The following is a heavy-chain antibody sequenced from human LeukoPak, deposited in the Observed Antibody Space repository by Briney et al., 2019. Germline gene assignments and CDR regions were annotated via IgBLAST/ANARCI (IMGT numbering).Heavy chain of an antibody. D-gene: IGHD3-10*01. Sequence: GGSLRLSCAASGFTFRRHWMSWVRQAPGKGPEWVANMRDDGSEEFYVNSVKGRFTISRDNTRNSLYLYMDSLRAEDTAVYYCAITYYGSGSYLDYWGQGTLVTVSS. CDR1: GFTFRRHW. CDR2: MRDDGSEE. CDR3: AITYYGSGSYLDY. J-gene: IGHJ4*02. V-gene: IGHV3-7*03.